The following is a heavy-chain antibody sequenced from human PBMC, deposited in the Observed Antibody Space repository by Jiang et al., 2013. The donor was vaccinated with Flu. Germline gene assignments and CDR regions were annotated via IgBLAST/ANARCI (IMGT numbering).Heavy chain of an antibody. CDR1: GFSLSTTGMG. Sequence: KPTQTLTLTCTFSGFSLSTTGMGVGWIRQPPGEALEWLALIHWNDEKRYSPSLKRRLTITKDTSENQVVLIMTDIDPVDTATYFCARKIAADYCSGGRCSAEFDYWGQGTLVTVSS. J-gene: IGHJ4*02. CDR2: IHWNDEK. V-gene: IGHV2-5*01. D-gene: IGHD2-15*01. CDR3: ARKIAADYCSGGRCSAEFDY.